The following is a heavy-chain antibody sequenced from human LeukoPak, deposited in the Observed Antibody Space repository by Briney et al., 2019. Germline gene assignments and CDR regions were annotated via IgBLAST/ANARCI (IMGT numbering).Heavy chain of an antibody. J-gene: IGHJ5*02. V-gene: IGHV1-69*13. D-gene: IGHD2-2*01. CDR1: GYTFTSYG. Sequence: GASVKVSCTASGYTFTSYGISWVRQAPGQGLEWMGGIIPIFGTANYAQKFQGRVTITADESTSTAYMELSSLRSEDTAVYYCARGSTRPNWFDPWGQGTLVTVSS. CDR3: ARGSTRPNWFDP. CDR2: IIPIFGTA.